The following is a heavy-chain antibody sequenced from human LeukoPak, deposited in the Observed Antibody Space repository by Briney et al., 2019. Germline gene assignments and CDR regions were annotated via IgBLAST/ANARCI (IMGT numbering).Heavy chain of an antibody. Sequence: PDGSLRLSCAASGFTVRSTYMSWVRQAPGKGLEWVSLIYSDGRQYYEAFVKGRFTISSDTSKNTLYLQMNSLRAEDTAVYYCSRDGRAVAATTGYWGQGTLVTVSS. CDR1: GFTVRSTY. CDR3: SRDGRAVAATTGY. CDR2: IYSDGRQ. J-gene: IGHJ4*02. D-gene: IGHD1-1*01. V-gene: IGHV3-53*01.